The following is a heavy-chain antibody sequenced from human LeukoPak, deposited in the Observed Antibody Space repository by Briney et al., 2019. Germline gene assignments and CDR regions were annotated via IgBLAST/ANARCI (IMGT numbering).Heavy chain of an antibody. D-gene: IGHD3-3*01. Sequence: GGSLRLSCAGSGFTFSEYYMAWIRQAPGKGLEYISYITARSGTMYYADSVRGRFTISRDNSKNTLYLQMNSLRAEDTAVYYCAKVPVFSLTISEVVTDDAFDIWGQGTIVTVSS. J-gene: IGHJ3*02. CDR2: ITARSGTM. V-gene: IGHV3-11*01. CDR1: GFTFSEYY. CDR3: AKVPVFSLTISEVVTDDAFDI.